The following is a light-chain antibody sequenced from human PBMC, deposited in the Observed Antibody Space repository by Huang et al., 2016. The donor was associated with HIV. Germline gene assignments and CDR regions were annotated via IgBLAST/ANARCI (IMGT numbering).Light chain of an antibody. V-gene: IGKV4-1*01. CDR3: QQYDTSPWT. CDR2: WAS. Sequence: DIVMTQSPDSLAVSLGERATIKCKSSQSVLYRSNNKNYLAWYQQKPGQPPKLLIYWASTRESGVPDRFTGSGSGTDFSLTISSLQAEDVAVYYCQQYDTSPWTFGQGTKVEIK. J-gene: IGKJ1*01. CDR1: QSVLYRSNNKNY.